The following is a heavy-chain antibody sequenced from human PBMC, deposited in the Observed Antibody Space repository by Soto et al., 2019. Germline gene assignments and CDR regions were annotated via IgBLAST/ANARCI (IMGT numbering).Heavy chain of an antibody. J-gene: IGHJ1*01. V-gene: IGHV4-31*02. Sequence: SETLSVTWTLSCSSISSGGYYWRWIRQHQSNGXEWIGYLYYRVTINETPSIRNRVTISVDTSKNRCSMKLRSVTAEDKAVYYCARGGVAVPPAMPKEYFQHWGHGTLVTVSS. D-gene: IGHD2-2*01. CDR3: ARGGVAVPPAMPKEYFQH. CDR1: CSSISSGGYY. CDR2: LYYRVTI.